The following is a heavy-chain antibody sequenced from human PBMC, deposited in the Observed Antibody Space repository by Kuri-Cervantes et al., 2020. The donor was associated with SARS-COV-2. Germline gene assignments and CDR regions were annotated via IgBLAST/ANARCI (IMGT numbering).Heavy chain of an antibody. D-gene: IGHD2-2*01. CDR1: GFTFSSYA. J-gene: IGHJ4*02. Sequence: GGSLRLSCAASGFTFSSYAMHWVRQAPGKGLEWVAVISYDGSNKYYADSVKGRFTISRDNSKNTLYLQMNSLRAEDTAVYYCARAYRSSTSCQLDYWGQGTLVTVSS. CDR3: ARAYRSSTSCQLDY. V-gene: IGHV3-30-3*01. CDR2: ISYDGSNK.